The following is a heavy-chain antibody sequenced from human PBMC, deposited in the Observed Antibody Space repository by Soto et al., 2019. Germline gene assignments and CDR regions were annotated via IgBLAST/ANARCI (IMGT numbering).Heavy chain of an antibody. J-gene: IGHJ6*02. CDR2: IYYSGST. V-gene: IGHV4-39*01. CDR1: GGSISSSSYY. CDR3: ARRSGVTGNDMDV. Sequence: SETLSLTCIVSGGSISSSSYYWGWIRQPPGKGLEWIGSIYYSGSTYYNPSLKSRVSIPVDTSKNQFSLKLSSVTAADTAVYYCARRSGVTGNDMDVWGQGTTVTVSS. D-gene: IGHD2-21*02.